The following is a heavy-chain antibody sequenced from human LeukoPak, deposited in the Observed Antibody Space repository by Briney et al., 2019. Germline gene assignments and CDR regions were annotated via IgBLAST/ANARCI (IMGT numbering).Heavy chain of an antibody. V-gene: IGHV4-39*07. CDR1: GGSISSSSYY. CDR3: AREAGYDILTGYSFYFDS. CDR2: INNSGST. D-gene: IGHD3-9*01. J-gene: IGHJ4*02. Sequence: SETLSLTCTVSGGSISSSSYYWGWIRQPPGKGLEWIGRINNSGSTNYNPSLKSRVSISVDTSRSHFSLTLSSVTAADTAVYYCAREAGYDILTGYSFYFDSWGQGTQVTVSS.